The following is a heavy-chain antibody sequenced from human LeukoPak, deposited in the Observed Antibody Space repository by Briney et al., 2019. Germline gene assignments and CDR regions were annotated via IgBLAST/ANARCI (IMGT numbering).Heavy chain of an antibody. D-gene: IGHD6-13*01. Sequence: GTLRLSCTASGFTFGDYPMRWVRHAPGPGMEWVSFIRSKAYGGTTEYAASVKGRFTISRDESKSIAYLQMDSLKTEVTAVYYCTRVRYSSSWHSDYWGQGTLVTVSS. V-gene: IGHV3-49*04. CDR2: IRSKAYGGTT. CDR3: TRVRYSSSWHSDY. J-gene: IGHJ4*02. CDR1: GFTFGDYP.